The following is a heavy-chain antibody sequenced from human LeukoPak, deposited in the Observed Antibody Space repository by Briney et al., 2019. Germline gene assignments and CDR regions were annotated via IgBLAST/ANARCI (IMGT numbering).Heavy chain of an antibody. J-gene: IGHJ4*02. V-gene: IGHV3-48*03. D-gene: IGHD5-18*01. Sequence: GGSLRLSCAASGFTFSSYEMNWVRQAPGKGLEWVSYISSSGSTIYYADSVEGRFTISRDNAKNSLYLQMNSLRAEDTAVYYCAREMYSYGTPWYYFDYWGQGTLVTVSS. CDR1: GFTFSSYE. CDR2: ISSSGSTI. CDR3: AREMYSYGTPWYYFDY.